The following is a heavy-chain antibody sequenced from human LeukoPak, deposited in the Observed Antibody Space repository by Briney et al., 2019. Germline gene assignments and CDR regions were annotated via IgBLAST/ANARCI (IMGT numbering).Heavy chain of an antibody. D-gene: IGHD3-10*01. CDR2: ISGSGGST. Sequence: PGGSLRLSCAASGFTFSSYAMSWVRQAPGKGLEWASAISGSGGSTYYADSVKGRFTISRDNSKNTLYLQTNSLRAEDTAVYYCAKDLLLWFGELGLDYWGQGTLVTVSS. J-gene: IGHJ4*02. CDR1: GFTFSSYA. V-gene: IGHV3-23*01. CDR3: AKDLLLWFGELGLDY.